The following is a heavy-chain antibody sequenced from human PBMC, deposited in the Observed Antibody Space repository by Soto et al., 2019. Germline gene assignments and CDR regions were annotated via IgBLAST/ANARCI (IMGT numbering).Heavy chain of an antibody. J-gene: IGHJ6*02. Sequence: QVQLQESGPGLVKPSGTLSLTCAVSGGSISSSNWWSWVRQPPGKGLEWIGEIYHSGSTNYNPSLKSRVTISVDKSKNQFSLKLSSVTAADTAVYYCARAGGQWLASLLYYYYGMDVWGQGTTVTVSS. CDR3: ARAGGQWLASLLYYYYGMDV. D-gene: IGHD6-19*01. V-gene: IGHV4-4*02. CDR1: GGSISSSNW. CDR2: IYHSGST.